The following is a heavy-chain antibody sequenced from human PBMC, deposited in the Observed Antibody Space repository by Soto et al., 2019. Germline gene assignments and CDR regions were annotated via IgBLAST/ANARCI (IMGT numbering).Heavy chain of an antibody. D-gene: IGHD3-10*01. CDR2: IYYSGVT. J-gene: IGHJ5*02. Sequence: WTWIRQHPGTGLEWIGYIYYSGVTYYNPSLKSRVTISVDTSKNQFSLKLSSVTAADTAMYYCARDLRGRGSGRFDPWGKGTLVTVSS. CDR3: ARDLRGRGSGRFDP. V-gene: IGHV4-31*02.